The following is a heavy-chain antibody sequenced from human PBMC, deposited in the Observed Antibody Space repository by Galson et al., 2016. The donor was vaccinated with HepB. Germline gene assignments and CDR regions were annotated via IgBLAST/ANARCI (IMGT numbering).Heavy chain of an antibody. Sequence: SLRLSCAASGFTFSSYAMNWVRQAPGKGLEWVSEISANGHRTYYASSVKGRFTVPRDNYENTLYLQMDSLRAEDTAVYYCAKEQGTDEGWFGESDHWGQGTLVTVSS. CDR1: GFTFSSYA. CDR3: AKEQGTDEGWFGESDH. D-gene: IGHD3-10*01. CDR2: ISANGHRT. J-gene: IGHJ4*02. V-gene: IGHV3-23*01.